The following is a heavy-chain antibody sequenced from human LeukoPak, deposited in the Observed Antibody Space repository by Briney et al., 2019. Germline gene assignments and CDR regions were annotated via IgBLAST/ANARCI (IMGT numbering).Heavy chain of an antibody. Sequence: GESLKISCNRPGYNFAGYWVAWVSQMPGKCLEWMWAIYPGDSETRYSPSFEGRVTISVDMSTSAAYLRWGSLTASDTGIYYCVRRSYCAGGSCYSLDYWGQGTLVTVSS. V-gene: IGHV5-51*01. CDR1: GYNFAGYW. CDR2: IYPGDSET. D-gene: IGHD2-15*01. J-gene: IGHJ4*02. CDR3: VRRSYCAGGSCYSLDY.